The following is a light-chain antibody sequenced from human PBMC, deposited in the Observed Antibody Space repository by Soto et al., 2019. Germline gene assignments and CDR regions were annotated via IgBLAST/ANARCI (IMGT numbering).Light chain of an antibody. CDR3: QQYHSYST. CDR2: RAS. Sequence: DIQMTQSPSTLSASVGDRVTITCRASQSIRTWLAWYQQKPGKAPNLLIYRASSLETEVPSRFSGSGSATEFTLTISSLQPGDFATYSCQQYHSYSTFGQGTKVEIK. CDR1: QSIRTW. J-gene: IGKJ1*01. V-gene: IGKV1-5*03.